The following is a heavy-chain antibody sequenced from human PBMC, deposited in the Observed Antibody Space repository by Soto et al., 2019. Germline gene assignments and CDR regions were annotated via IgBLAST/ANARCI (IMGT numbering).Heavy chain of an antibody. J-gene: IGHJ4*02. D-gene: IGHD1-7*01. CDR2: ISAYNGNT. Sequence: GASVKVSCKASGYTFTSYAISWVRQAPGQGLEWMGWISAYNGNTNYAQKLQGRVTMTTDTSTTTAYMELSSLRPDDTAMYYCARDGVSSTEYTWNYGTYFDYWGQGALVTVSS. CDR3: ARDGVSSTEYTWNYGTYFDY. V-gene: IGHV1-18*01. CDR1: GYTFTSYA.